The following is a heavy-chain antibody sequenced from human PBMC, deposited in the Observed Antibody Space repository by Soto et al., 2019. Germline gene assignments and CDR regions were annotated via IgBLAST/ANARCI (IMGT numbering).Heavy chain of an antibody. CDR1: GFTFSSYA. V-gene: IGHV3-23*01. Sequence: PGXSLELACAASGFTFSSYAISWVHQAPGMGLAWVSSITTSGTGTYYADSVKGRFTISRDNSKNTLSLQMDSLRAEDTAVYYCAGGGTSANYAFDIWGQGTLVTVSS. CDR2: ITTSGTGT. D-gene: IGHD2-8*02. CDR3: AGGGTSANYAFDI. J-gene: IGHJ3*02.